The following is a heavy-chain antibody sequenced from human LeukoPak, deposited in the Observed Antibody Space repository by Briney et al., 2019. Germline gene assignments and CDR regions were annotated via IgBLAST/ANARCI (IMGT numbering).Heavy chain of an antibody. CDR1: GFTFSDYY. Sequence: GGSLRLSCAASGFTFSDYYMSWIRQAPGKGLEWVSYISSSSSYTNYADSVKGRFTISRDNAKNSLYLQMNSLRVEDTAVYYCARDPGYSYGQTFDYWGQGTLVTVSS. V-gene: IGHV3-11*05. CDR2: ISSSSSYT. D-gene: IGHD5-18*01. CDR3: ARDPGYSYGQTFDY. J-gene: IGHJ4*02.